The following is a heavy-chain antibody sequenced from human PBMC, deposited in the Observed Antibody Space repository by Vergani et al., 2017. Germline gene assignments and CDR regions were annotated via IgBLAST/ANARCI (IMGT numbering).Heavy chain of an antibody. CDR3: ARDQRGNYDFWSGSNYYYYYGMDV. D-gene: IGHD3-3*01. Sequence: EVQLVESGGGLVQPGGSLRLSCAASGFTVSSNYMSWVRQAPGKGLEWVSVIYSGGSTYYADSVKGRFTISRDNSKNTLYLQMNSLRAEDTAVYYCARDQRGNYDFWSGSNYYYYYGMDVWGQGTTVTVSS. CDR2: IYSGGST. CDR1: GFTVSSNY. V-gene: IGHV3-66*02. J-gene: IGHJ6*02.